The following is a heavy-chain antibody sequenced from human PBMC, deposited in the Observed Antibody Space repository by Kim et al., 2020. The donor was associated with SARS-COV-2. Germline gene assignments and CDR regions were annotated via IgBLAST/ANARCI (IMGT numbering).Heavy chain of an antibody. Sequence: GGSLRLSCAASGFTFSSYAMHWVRQAPGKGLEWVAVISYDGSNKYYADSVKGRFTISRDNSKNTLYLQMNSLRAEDTAVYYCARDPNYSGYGSYFDYWGQGTLVTVSS. CDR2: ISYDGSNK. J-gene: IGHJ4*02. CDR3: ARDPNYSGYGSYFDY. V-gene: IGHV3-30*04. CDR1: GFTFSSYA. D-gene: IGHD5-12*01.